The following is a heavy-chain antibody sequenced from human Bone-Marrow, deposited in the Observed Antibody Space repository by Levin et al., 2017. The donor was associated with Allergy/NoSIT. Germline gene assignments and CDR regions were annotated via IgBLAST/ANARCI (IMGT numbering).Heavy chain of an antibody. J-gene: IGHJ4*02. CDR3: AGGPEVDY. CDR2: INSDGTST. Sequence: SCAASGFSFSSYWMHWVRQAPGKGLVWVSRINSDGTSTNYADSVKGRFTISRDNAKNTLYLQMTSLRADDTALYYCAGGPEVDYWGQGTLVTVSS. CDR1: GFSFSSYW. D-gene: IGHD1-14*01. V-gene: IGHV3-74*01.